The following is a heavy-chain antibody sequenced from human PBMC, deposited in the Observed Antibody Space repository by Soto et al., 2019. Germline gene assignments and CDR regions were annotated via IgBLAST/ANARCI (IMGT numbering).Heavy chain of an antibody. CDR1: GYTFTSYG. V-gene: IGHV1-18*04. CDR3: ARGIAAAGTEFNHYYYGMDV. CDR2: ISAYNGNT. J-gene: IGHJ6*02. Sequence: GASVKVSCKASGYTFTSYGISWVRQAPGQGLEWMGWISAYNGNTNYAQKLQGRVTMTTDTSTSTAYMELRSLRSDDTAVYYCARGIAAAGTEFNHYYYGMDVWGQGTTVTVSS. D-gene: IGHD6-13*01.